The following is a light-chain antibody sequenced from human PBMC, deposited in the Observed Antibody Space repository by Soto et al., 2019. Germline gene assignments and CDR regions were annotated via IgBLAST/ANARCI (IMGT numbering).Light chain of an antibody. V-gene: IGLV2-18*02. CDR3: SSYTSSNTYV. J-gene: IGLJ1*01. CDR1: SSDVGSSNG. CDR2: DVN. Sequence: QSALTQPPSVSGSPGQSVAISCTGTSSDVGSSNGVSWYQQPPGTAPKLMIYDVNTRPSGVPDRFSGSKSGNTASLTISGLQAEDEADYYCSSYTSSNTYVFGTGTKVTVL.